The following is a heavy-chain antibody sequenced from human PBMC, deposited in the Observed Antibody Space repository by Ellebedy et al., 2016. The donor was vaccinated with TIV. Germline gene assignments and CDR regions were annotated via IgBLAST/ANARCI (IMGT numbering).Heavy chain of an antibody. CDR1: GFTFDDYG. CDR2: INWNGGST. V-gene: IGHV3-20*01. J-gene: IGHJ3*02. CDR3: ARGIVGAPDAFDI. D-gene: IGHD1-26*01. Sequence: GESLKISCAASGFTFDDYGMSWVRQAPGKGLEWVSGINWNGGSTGYADSVKGRFTISRDNAKNSLYLQMNSLRAEDTALYHCARGIVGAPDAFDIWGQGTMVTVSS.